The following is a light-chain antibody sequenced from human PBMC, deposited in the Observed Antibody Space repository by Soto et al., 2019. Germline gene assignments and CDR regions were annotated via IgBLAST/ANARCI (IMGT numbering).Light chain of an antibody. J-gene: IGKJ5*01. V-gene: IGKV1-39*01. CDR3: QQSFRSIS. CDR1: QSISTY. Sequence: DIQMTQSPSSLFASVGDRVTITCRASQSISTYLNWYQQKPGKAPRLLIYAASSFHSGVPSRFSGSGSGTDFTLSISSLQPEDFATYYCQQSFRSISFGQGTRLEIK. CDR2: AAS.